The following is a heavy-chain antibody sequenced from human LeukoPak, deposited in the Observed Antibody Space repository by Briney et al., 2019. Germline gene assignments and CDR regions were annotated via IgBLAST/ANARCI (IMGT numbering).Heavy chain of an antibody. CDR3: ASSRDFGVVIMPSNFDY. D-gene: IGHD3-3*01. V-gene: IGHV3-30-3*01. CDR1: GFTFSSYA. Sequence: GGSLRLSCAASGFTFSSYAMHWVRQAPGKGLEWVAVISYDGSNKYYADSVKGRFTISRDNTKNTLYLQMNSLRAEDTAVYYRASSRDFGVVIMPSNFDYWGQGTLVTVSS. CDR2: ISYDGSNK. J-gene: IGHJ4*02.